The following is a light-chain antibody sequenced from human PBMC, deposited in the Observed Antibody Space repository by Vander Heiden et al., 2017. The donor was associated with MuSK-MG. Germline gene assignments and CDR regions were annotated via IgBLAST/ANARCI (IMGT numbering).Light chain of an antibody. CDR3: QQDDNLPYT. J-gene: IGKJ2*01. V-gene: IGKV1-33*01. Sequence: DIQMTQSPSSLSASVGDRVTITCQASQDIKNYLNWYHQKPGEAPKLLIYDASNLETGVPSRFSGSGSETDFTFTISSLQPEDFATYFCQQDDNLPYTFGQGTKMEIK. CDR2: DAS. CDR1: QDIKNY.